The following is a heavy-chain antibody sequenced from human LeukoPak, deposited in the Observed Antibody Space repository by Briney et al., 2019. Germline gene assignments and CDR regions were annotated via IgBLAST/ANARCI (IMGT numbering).Heavy chain of an antibody. D-gene: IGHD6-13*01. CDR2: IYHSGST. CDR1: GYSISSGYY. CDR3: ARLGTYSARD. Sequence: SETLSLTCTVSGYSISSGYYWGWIRPPPGKGLEWIGSIYHSGSTYYNPSLKSRVTISVDTSKNQFSLKLSSVTAADTAVYYCARLGTYSARDWGQGTLVTVSS. J-gene: IGHJ1*01. V-gene: IGHV4-38-2*02.